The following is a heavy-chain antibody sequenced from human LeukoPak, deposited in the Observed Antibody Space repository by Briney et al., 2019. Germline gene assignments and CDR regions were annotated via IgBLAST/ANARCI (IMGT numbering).Heavy chain of an antibody. Sequence: SETLSLTCTVSGGSIDSNSWTWIRQPPGKGLEWIGYIYYSGTTNYNPSLKSRVTMSVDMSKNQFSLKLSSVTVADTAVYYCARRSSSWKNWFDPWGQGTLVTVSS. D-gene: IGHD6-13*01. V-gene: IGHV4-59*01. CDR1: GGSIDSNS. CDR3: ARRSSSWKNWFDP. CDR2: IYYSGTT. J-gene: IGHJ5*02.